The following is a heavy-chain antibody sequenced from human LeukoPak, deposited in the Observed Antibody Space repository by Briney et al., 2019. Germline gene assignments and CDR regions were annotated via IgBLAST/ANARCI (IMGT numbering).Heavy chain of an antibody. CDR3: ARAEEGGYSGYENWFDP. Sequence: ASVKVSCKASGYTFTSYGISWVRQAPGRGLEWMGWISAYNGNTNHAQKLQGRVTMTTDTSTSTAYMELRSLRSDDTAVCYCARAEEGGYSGYENWFDPWGQGTLVTVSS. D-gene: IGHD5-12*01. V-gene: IGHV1-18*01. CDR2: ISAYNGNT. CDR1: GYTFTSYG. J-gene: IGHJ5*02.